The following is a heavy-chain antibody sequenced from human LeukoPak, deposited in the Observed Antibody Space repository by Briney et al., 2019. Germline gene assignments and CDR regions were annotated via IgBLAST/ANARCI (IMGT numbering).Heavy chain of an antibody. J-gene: IGHJ5*02. V-gene: IGHV4-4*07. CDR3: ARDYYYRSGSVFKNWFDP. Sequence: SETLSLTCTVSGGSISSYYWSWIRQPAGKGLEWIGRIYTSGSTNYNPSLKSRVTMSVDTSKNQFSLKLSSVTAADTAVYYCARDYYYRSGSVFKNWFDPWGQGTLVTVSP. CDR2: IYTSGST. D-gene: IGHD3-10*01. CDR1: GGSISSYY.